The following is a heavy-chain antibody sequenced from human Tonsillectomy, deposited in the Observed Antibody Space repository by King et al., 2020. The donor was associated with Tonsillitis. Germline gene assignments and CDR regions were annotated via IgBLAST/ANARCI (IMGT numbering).Heavy chain of an antibody. CDR2: VGATGDIR. Sequence: VQLVESGRGLVQPGGSLRLSCAASGFTFSSYAMSWVRQAPGKGLEWVSTVGATGDIRYYADSVRGRFTISRDNSKNTLYLEMNSLRAEDTAVYYCAKRPAYSTTWYCFDSWGQGTLFTVSS. CDR1: GFTFSSYA. V-gene: IGHV3-23*04. D-gene: IGHD2-2*01. CDR3: AKRPAYSTTWYCFDS. J-gene: IGHJ4*02.